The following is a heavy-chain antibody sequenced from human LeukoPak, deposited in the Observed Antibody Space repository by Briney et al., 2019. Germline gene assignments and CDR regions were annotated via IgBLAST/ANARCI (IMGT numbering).Heavy chain of an antibody. CDR2: IIPILGIA. D-gene: IGHD2-15*01. CDR1: CGSFSSYA. V-gene: IGHV1-69*04. Sequence: AAKVSCKASCGSFSSYAIRWVRPEPGEGLGWRGRIIPILGIANYAQKFQGRVTITAAKSTTTGYMELSSLTSEDTTVHYCVALLKPPFDAFDISGQGAIVSASS. CDR3: VALLKPPFDAFDI. J-gene: IGHJ3*02.